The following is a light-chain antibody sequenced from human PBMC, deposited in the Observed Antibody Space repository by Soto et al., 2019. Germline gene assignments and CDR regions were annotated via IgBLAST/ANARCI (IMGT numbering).Light chain of an antibody. J-gene: IGKJ4*01. CDR3: QQYETFPLT. CDR2: KAS. Sequence: DIQMTQSPATLSASVGDRVTIGCRASQSISGWLAWYQQKPGKAPKLLIYKASILESGVPSRFSGSGSATEFTLTISSLQPEDFAPYYCQQYETFPLTFGGGTKV. V-gene: IGKV1-5*03. CDR1: QSISGW.